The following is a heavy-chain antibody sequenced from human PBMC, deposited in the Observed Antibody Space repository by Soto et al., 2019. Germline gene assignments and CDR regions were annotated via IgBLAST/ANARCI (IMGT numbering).Heavy chain of an antibody. J-gene: IGHJ6*02. Sequence: GGSLRLSCAASGFTFSSYAMHWVRQAPGKGLEWVAVISYDGSNKNHADTVKGRFTISRDNSKNKLYLQMNSLRAEDTAVYYCARGYDFWSGYYYPYGMDVWGQGTTVTVSS. CDR1: GFTFSSYA. D-gene: IGHD3-3*01. CDR2: ISYDGSNK. CDR3: ARGYDFWSGYYYPYGMDV. V-gene: IGHV3-30-3*01.